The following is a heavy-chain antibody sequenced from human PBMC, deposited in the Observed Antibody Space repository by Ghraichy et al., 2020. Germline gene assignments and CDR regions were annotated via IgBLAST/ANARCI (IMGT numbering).Heavy chain of an antibody. J-gene: IGHJ6*02. CDR3: TTDPLAYCGGDCYFDYYYYGMDV. D-gene: IGHD2-21*02. V-gene: IGHV3-15*01. CDR1: GFTFSNAW. Sequence: SLRLSCAASGFTFSNAWMSWVRQAPGKGLEWVGRIKSKTDGGTTDYAAPVKGRFTISRADSKNTLYLQMNSLKTEDTAVYYCTTDPLAYCGGDCYFDYYYYGMDVWGQGTTVTVSS. CDR2: IKSKTDGGTT.